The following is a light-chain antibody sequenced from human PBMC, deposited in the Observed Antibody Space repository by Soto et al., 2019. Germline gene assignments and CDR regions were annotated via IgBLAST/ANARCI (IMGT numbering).Light chain of an antibody. CDR1: QSVSSN. CDR3: HEYNNWPLT. V-gene: IGKV3-15*01. CDR2: GAS. J-gene: IGKJ4*01. Sequence: EIVMTQSPATLSVSPGERATLSCRASQSVSSNLAWYQQKPGQAPRLLIYGASTRAAGIPARFSGSGSGREFTLTISSLQSEDFAVYYCHEYNNWPLTFGGGTKVEIK.